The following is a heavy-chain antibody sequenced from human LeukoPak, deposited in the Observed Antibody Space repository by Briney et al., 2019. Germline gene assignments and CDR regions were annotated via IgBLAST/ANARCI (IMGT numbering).Heavy chain of an antibody. V-gene: IGHV3-30-3*01. CDR1: GFTFSSYA. Sequence: GRSLRLSCAASGFTFSSYAMHWVRQAPGKGLEWVAVISCDGSNKYYADSVKGRFTISRDNSKNTLYLQMNSLRAEDTAVYYCAREYDSSGYYYENWFDPWGQGTLVTVSS. J-gene: IGHJ5*02. D-gene: IGHD3-22*01. CDR2: ISCDGSNK. CDR3: AREYDSSGYYYENWFDP.